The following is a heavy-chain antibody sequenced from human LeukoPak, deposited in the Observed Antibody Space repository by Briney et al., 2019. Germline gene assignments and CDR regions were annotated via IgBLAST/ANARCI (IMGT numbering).Heavy chain of an antibody. CDR1: GFTFSSYG. Sequence: GGSLRLSCAASGFTFSSYGMHWVRQAPGKGLEWVAVIWYDGSNKYSADSVKGRFTISRDNSKNTLYLQMNSLRAEDTAVYYCARDPLAHFGVVINYYYHYMDVWGKGTTVTVSS. J-gene: IGHJ6*03. V-gene: IGHV3-33*01. CDR2: IWYDGSNK. D-gene: IGHD3-3*01. CDR3: ARDPLAHFGVVINYYYHYMDV.